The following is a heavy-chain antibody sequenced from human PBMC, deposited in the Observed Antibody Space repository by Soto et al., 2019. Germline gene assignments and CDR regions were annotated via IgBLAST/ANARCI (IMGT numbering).Heavy chain of an antibody. Sequence: GGSLRLSCAASGFTFSDYYMTWIRQAPGKGLEWVSYISSSGRTIYYADSVKGRFTISRDDAKNSLYLQMNSLRAEDTAVYYCARDGAARPGTRTDAFDIWGQGTMVTVSS. D-gene: IGHD6-6*01. CDR2: ISSSGRTI. V-gene: IGHV3-11*01. J-gene: IGHJ3*02. CDR3: ARDGAARPGTRTDAFDI. CDR1: GFTFSDYY.